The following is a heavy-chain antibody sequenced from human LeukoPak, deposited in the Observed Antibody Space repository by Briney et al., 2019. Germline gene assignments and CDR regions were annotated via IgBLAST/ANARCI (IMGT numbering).Heavy chain of an antibody. CDR1: RFTVSSNY. Sequence: GGSLRLSCAASRFTVSSNYMSWVRQAPGKGLEGVSVIYSGGSTYYADSVKGRFTISRDNSKNTLYLQMNSLRAEDTAVYYCARDGEGDYYYYGMDVWGQGTTVTVSS. V-gene: IGHV3-53*01. CDR3: ARDGEGDYYYYGMDV. CDR2: IYSGGST. J-gene: IGHJ6*02. D-gene: IGHD3-10*01.